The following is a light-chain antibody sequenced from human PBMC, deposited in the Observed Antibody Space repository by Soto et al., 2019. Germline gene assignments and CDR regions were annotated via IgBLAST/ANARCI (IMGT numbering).Light chain of an antibody. CDR2: GAS. V-gene: IGKV3-15*01. Sequence: ETVMTQSPATLSVAPGERAPLSCRASQSVSSNLAWYQQKPGQAPRLLIYGASTRATGIPARFSGSGSGTEFTLTISSLQSEDFAVYYCQQYNNWPPITFGQGTDWRL. CDR3: QQYNNWPPIT. J-gene: IGKJ5*01. CDR1: QSVSSN.